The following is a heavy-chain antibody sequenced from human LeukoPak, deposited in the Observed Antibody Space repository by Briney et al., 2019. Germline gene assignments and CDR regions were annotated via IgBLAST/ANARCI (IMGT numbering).Heavy chain of an antibody. Sequence: SETLSLTCTVSGGSISSYYWSWIRQLPGKGLEWIGYISPTGGTNYNPSLTGRVTVSVDTSKNLFSLILDPVTAADTAVYFCARRSVTRWYYSDWGQGTLVTVSS. D-gene: IGHD3-10*01. J-gene: IGHJ4*02. CDR2: ISPTGGT. CDR3: ARRSVTRWYYSD. V-gene: IGHV4-4*09. CDR1: GGSISSYY.